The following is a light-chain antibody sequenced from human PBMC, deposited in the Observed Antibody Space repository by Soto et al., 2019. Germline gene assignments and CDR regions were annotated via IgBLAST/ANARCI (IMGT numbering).Light chain of an antibody. CDR2: EVS. J-gene: IGKJ1*01. CDR1: QSLVHSDGNTY. Sequence: DVVMTQSPLSLPVTLGQPASISCRSSQSLVHSDGNTYLSWFHQRPGQSPRRLIYEVSNRDSGVPDRISGSGSGTDFTLKINRVEAEDVGVYYCMQGTDWPWTFGQGTKVEIK. CDR3: MQGTDWPWT. V-gene: IGKV2-30*02.